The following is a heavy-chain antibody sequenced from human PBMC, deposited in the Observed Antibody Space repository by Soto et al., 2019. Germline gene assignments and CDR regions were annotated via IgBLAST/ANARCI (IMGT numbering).Heavy chain of an antibody. CDR2: INHSGGT. CDR3: ARGLPLSGNFWNGYYYFDS. V-gene: IGHV4-34*01. Sequence: SETLSLTCAVSGGAFSGYYCIFIRQSPFKWLEWIGDINHSGGTNYNPSLKSRVTISGDTSRSQFSLRLSSVTAADTAVYYCARGLPLSGNFWNGYYYFDSWGLGTLVTVSS. J-gene: IGHJ4*02. D-gene: IGHD3-3*01. CDR1: GGAFSGYY.